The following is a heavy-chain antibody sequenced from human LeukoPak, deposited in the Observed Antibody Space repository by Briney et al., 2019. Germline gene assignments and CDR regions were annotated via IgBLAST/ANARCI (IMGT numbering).Heavy chain of an antibody. D-gene: IGHD3-10*01. CDR2: AYYRSKWYI. Sequence: SQTLSLTCAISGDSVSGSPAVWNWITQSPSRGLEWLGRAYYRSKWYIDYAVSVKGRITITPDTSKNQFSLQLNSVTPEDTAVYYCARGAVRGGTNFDYWGQGNLVTVSS. CDR1: GDSVSGSPAV. V-gene: IGHV6-1*01. CDR3: ARGAVRGGTNFDY. J-gene: IGHJ4*02.